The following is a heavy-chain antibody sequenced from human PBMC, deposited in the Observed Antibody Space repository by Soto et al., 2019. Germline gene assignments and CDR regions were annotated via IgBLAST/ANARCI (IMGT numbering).Heavy chain of an antibody. V-gene: IGHV4-34*01. J-gene: IGHJ2*01. CDR2: INHSGST. D-gene: IGHD1-26*01. Sequence: SETLSLTCAVYGGSFSGYYWSWIRQPPGKGLEWIGEINHSGSTNYNPSLKSRVTISVDTSKNQFSLRDEDTAVYYCVKDNLHRGSYENWYFDLWGRGTLVTVSS. CDR1: GGSFSGYY. CDR3: VKDNLHRGSYENWYFDL.